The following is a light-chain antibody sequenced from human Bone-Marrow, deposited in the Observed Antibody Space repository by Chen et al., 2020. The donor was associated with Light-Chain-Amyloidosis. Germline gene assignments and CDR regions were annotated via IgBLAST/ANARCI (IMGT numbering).Light chain of an antibody. CDR2: DDS. V-gene: IGLV3-21*02. Sequence: SYVLTQPSSVSVAPGQTVTIACGGNNIGSTSVHWYQQTPGQAPLLVVYDDSDRPSGIPERLSGAHAGNTATLTISRVEAGDEADYYWQVWDRSSDRPVFGGGTKLTVL. J-gene: IGLJ3*02. CDR3: QVWDRSSDRPV. CDR1: NIGSTS.